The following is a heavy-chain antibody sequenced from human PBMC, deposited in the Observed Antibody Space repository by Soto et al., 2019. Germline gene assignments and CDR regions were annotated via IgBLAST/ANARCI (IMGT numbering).Heavy chain of an antibody. CDR3: ARGSNSNNWKLFDY. D-gene: IGHD1-1*01. CDR1: GFTISSNY. J-gene: IGHJ4*02. Sequence: EVQLVESGGGLVQPGGSLRLSCAATGFTISSNYMNWVRQAPGKGLEWVSVMYAAGSTYYEDSVKGRFNISRDNSKNTVYLQMNSLRGEDTAVYYCARGSNSNNWKLFDYWGQGTLVTVSS. V-gene: IGHV3-66*01. CDR2: MYAAGST.